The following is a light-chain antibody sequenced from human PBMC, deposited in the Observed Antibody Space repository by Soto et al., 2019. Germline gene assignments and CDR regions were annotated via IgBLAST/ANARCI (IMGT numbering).Light chain of an antibody. CDR3: QQRSNWPPTWT. CDR2: DAS. V-gene: IGKV3-11*01. J-gene: IGKJ1*01. CDR1: QSVSSY. Sequence: EIVLTQSPATLSLSPGERATLSCRASQSVSSYLAWYQQKPGQAPRLLIYDASNRATGIPARFSGSGSGTDFTLTISSLEPEDFAVYSCQQRSNWPPTWTFGQGPK.